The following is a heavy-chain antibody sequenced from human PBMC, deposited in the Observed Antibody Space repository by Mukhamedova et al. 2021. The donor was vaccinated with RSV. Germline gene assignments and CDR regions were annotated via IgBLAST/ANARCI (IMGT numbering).Heavy chain of an antibody. J-gene: IGHJ4*02. Sequence: VKGRFTISRDNAKNSLYLQMNSLRAEDTAVYYCARVWGILGEMAALDYWGQG. D-gene: IGHD5-24*01. CDR3: ARVWGILGEMAALDY. V-gene: IGHV3-21*01.